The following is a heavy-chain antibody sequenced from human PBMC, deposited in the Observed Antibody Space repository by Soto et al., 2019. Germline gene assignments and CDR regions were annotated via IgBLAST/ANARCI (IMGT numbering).Heavy chain of an antibody. Sequence: GWSLRLSCAASGFTFSSYAMSWVRQAPGKGLEWVSAISGSGGSTYYADSVKGRFTISRDNSKNTLYLQMNSLRAEDTAVYYCAKDLRPYSNYYYYGMDVWGQGTTVTVSS. V-gene: IGHV3-23*01. CDR1: GFTFSSYA. D-gene: IGHD4-4*01. CDR2: ISGSGGST. CDR3: AKDLRPYSNYYYYGMDV. J-gene: IGHJ6*02.